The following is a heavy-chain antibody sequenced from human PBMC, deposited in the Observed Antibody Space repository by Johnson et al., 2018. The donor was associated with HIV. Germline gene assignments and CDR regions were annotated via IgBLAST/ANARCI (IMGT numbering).Heavy chain of an antibody. CDR2: IYSGGST. Sequence: EVQLVESGGGLIQPGGSLRLSCAASGFTVSSNYMSWVRQAPGKGLEWVSVIYSGGSTYYADSVKGRFTISRDNSKNTLYLQMNSLRAEDTAVYDCAREGGYSGYEGVGHTNDAFDIWGQGTMVTVSS. V-gene: IGHV3-53*01. CDR1: GFTVSSNY. D-gene: IGHD5-12*01. J-gene: IGHJ3*02. CDR3: AREGGYSGYEGVGHTNDAFDI.